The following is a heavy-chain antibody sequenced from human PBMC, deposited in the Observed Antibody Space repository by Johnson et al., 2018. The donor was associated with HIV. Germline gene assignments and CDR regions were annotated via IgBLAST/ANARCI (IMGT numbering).Heavy chain of an antibody. CDR3: ARGVRGVIID. J-gene: IGHJ3*01. CDR2: ISYDGSEK. Sequence: QVQLVESGGGVVQPGRSLRLSCAASGFTFSSYAMHWVRQAPGKGLEWVAVISYDGSEKYFADSVKGRFTISIDNARNSVYLQMNSLRAEDTAVYYCARGVRGVIIDWGQGTMVAVSS. D-gene: IGHD3-10*01. V-gene: IGHV3-30*04. CDR1: GFTFSSYA.